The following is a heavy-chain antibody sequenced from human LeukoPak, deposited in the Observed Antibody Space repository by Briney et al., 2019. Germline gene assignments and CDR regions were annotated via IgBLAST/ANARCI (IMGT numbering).Heavy chain of an antibody. J-gene: IGHJ5*02. Sequence: SETLSLTCTVSGGSISSYYWSWIRQPPGKGLEWIGYIYYSGSTNYNPSPKSRVTISVDTSKNQFSLKLTSVTAADTAVYYCARHPSGRMWLQQGGWFDPWGQGTLVTVSS. CDR3: ARHPSGRMWLQQGGWFDP. V-gene: IGHV4-59*08. CDR2: IYYSGST. CDR1: GGSISSYY. D-gene: IGHD5-24*01.